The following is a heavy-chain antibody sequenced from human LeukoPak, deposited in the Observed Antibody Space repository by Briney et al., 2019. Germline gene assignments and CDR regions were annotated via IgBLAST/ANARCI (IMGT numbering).Heavy chain of an antibody. D-gene: IGHD2-15*01. Sequence: GGSLRLSCAGTGFTFSSSWMHWVRQAPGKGLVWVSRIINDGSRANYADFVKGRFTISRDNAKNTLYLQMNSLRAEDTAIYYCTRAPVASWVDPWGQGTLVTVSS. CDR1: GFTFSSSW. J-gene: IGHJ5*02. CDR3: TRAPVASWVDP. V-gene: IGHV3-74*01. CDR2: IINDGSRA.